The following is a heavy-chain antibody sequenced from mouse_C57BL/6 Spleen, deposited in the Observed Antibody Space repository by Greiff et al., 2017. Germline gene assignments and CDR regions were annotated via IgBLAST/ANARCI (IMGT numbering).Heavy chain of an antibody. CDR2: IDPSDSET. CDR3: ARTEAYGFDY. Sequence: QVQLQQPGAELVRPGSSVKLSCKASGYTFTSYWMHWVKQRPIQGLEWIGNIDPSDSETHYNQKFKDKATLTVDKSSSTAYMQLSSLSSADSAVYYCARTEAYGFDYWGQGTTLTVSS. CDR1: GYTFTSYW. V-gene: IGHV1-52*01. J-gene: IGHJ2*01. D-gene: IGHD1-1*01.